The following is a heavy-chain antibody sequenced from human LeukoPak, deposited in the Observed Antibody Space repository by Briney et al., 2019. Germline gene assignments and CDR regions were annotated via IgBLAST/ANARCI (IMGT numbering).Heavy chain of an antibody. D-gene: IGHD6-13*01. CDR1: GGSISTSY. Sequence: PSETLSLTCSVSGGSISTSYWIWIRQPPGKGLEWIGYIYYSGSTNYNPSLKSRVTISVDTSKNQFSLKLSSVTAADTAVYYCARVLYSSSWSFYWYFDLWGRGTLVTVSS. CDR3: ARVLYSSSWSFYWYFDL. CDR2: IYYSGST. J-gene: IGHJ2*01. V-gene: IGHV4-59*01.